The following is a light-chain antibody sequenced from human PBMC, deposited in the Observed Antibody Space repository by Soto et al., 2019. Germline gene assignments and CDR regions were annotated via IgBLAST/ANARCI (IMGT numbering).Light chain of an antibody. V-gene: IGKV3-20*01. J-gene: IGKJ1*01. CDR3: QQYGSSRWT. CDR1: QSVSSSY. CDR2: GAS. Sequence: EIVLTQSPGTLSLSPGGRATLSCRASQSVSSSYLAWYQQKPGQAPRLVIYGASSRATGIPDRFSGSGSGTDFTLTISRLEPEDFAVYYCQQYGSSRWTFGQGTKVDTK.